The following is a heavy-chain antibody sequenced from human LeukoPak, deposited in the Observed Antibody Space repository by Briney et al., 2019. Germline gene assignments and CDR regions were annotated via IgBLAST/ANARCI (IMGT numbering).Heavy chain of an antibody. CDR1: GGSIRSSNYN. CDR2: IHYTGST. CDR3: ARDAMATGYFQH. V-gene: IGHV4-39*07. Sequence: SETLSLTCTGSGGSIRSSNYNWGWIRQPPGKGLEWIGSIHYTGSTYHNPSLKSRVTISVDTSKNKFSLKLSSVTAADTAVYYCARDAMATGYFQHWGQGTLVTVSS. D-gene: IGHD5-18*01. J-gene: IGHJ1*01.